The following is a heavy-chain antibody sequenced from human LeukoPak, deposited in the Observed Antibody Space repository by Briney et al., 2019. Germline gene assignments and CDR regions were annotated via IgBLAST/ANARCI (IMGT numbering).Heavy chain of an antibody. J-gene: IGHJ4*02. CDR3: AKDRLIVPAASSFDY. V-gene: IGHV3-30*02. CDR1: GFTFSSYG. Sequence: GGSLRLSCAASGFTFSSYGMHWVRQAPGKGLEWVAFIRYDGNNKNYADSVRGRFTISRDNSKNTVYLQMNSLRAEDTAVYYCAKDRLIVPAASSFDYWGQGTLVTVSS. CDR2: IRYDGNNK. D-gene: IGHD2-2*01.